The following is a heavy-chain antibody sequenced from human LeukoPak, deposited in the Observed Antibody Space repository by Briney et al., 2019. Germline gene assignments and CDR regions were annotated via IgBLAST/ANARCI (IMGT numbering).Heavy chain of an antibody. CDR2: MNPNSGNT. J-gene: IGHJ4*02. Sequence: ASVRVSCKASGYTFTSYDINWVRQAPGQGLEWMGWMNPNSGNTGYAQRFQGRVTMTRDTSTNTAYMELSGLRSEDTAIYYCARLSETAAYYYTSGYYFLGYWGQGTLVTVDS. V-gene: IGHV1-8*02. D-gene: IGHD3-22*01. CDR1: GYTFTSYD. CDR3: ARLSETAAYYYTSGYYFLGY.